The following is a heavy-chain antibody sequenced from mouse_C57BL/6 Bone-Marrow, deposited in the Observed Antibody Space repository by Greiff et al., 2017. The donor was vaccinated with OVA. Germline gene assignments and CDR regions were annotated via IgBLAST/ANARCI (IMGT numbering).Heavy chain of an antibody. Sequence: VQLQQPGAELVRPGSSVKLSCKASGYTFTSYWMDWVKQRPGQGLEWIGNIYPSDSETHYNQKFKDKATLTVDKSSSTAYMQLSSLTSEVSAVYYCARGTVEGMDYWGQGTSVTVSS. CDR1: GYTFTSYW. CDR2: IYPSDSET. J-gene: IGHJ4*01. V-gene: IGHV1-61*01. CDR3: ARGTVEGMDY. D-gene: IGHD1-1*01.